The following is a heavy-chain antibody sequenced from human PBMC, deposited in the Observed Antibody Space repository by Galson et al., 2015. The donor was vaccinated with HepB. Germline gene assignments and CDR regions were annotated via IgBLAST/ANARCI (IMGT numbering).Heavy chain of an antibody. V-gene: IGHV3-48*01. Sequence: SLRLPCAASGFSFRTFSMNWVRQAPGKGLEGVSYISSSSSTIYYADSVKGRFTISRDNAKNSLYLQMNSLRAEDTAVYYCARFTGAGRFDYWGHGTLVTVSS. CDR1: GFSFRTFS. J-gene: IGHJ4*01. D-gene: IGHD3-10*01. CDR3: ARFTGAGRFDY. CDR2: ISSSSSTI.